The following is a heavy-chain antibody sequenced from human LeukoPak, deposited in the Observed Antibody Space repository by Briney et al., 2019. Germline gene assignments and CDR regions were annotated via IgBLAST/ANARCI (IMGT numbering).Heavy chain of an antibody. CDR3: AGLGSTVKGRIDP. CDR2: ISTDSGDA. D-gene: IGHD5/OR15-5a*01. Sequence: ASVKVSCKAAGYHFTGYHVHWVRQAPGQGLEWMGRISTDSGDADIAQKFQGRVTMTRDTSISTAYMELSRLTSDDSAVYYCAGLGSTVKGRIDPWGQGTSVTVSS. J-gene: IGHJ5*02. CDR1: GYHFTGYH. V-gene: IGHV1-2*02.